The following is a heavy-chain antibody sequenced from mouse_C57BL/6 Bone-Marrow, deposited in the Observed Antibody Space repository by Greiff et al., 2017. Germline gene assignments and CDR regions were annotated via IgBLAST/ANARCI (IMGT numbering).Heavy chain of an antibody. CDR2: IRNKANNPAT. CDR3: TRQDDDNAMDY. D-gene: IGHD2-3*01. V-gene: IGHV6-6*01. J-gene: IGHJ4*01. CDR1: GFTFSDAW. Sequence: EVKVEESGGGLVQPGGSMKLSCAASGFTFSDAWMDWVRQSPEKGLEWVAEIRNKANNPATYYAESVKGRFTISRDDSKSSVYLQMNSLRAEDTGIYDCTRQDDDNAMDYWGQGTSVTV.